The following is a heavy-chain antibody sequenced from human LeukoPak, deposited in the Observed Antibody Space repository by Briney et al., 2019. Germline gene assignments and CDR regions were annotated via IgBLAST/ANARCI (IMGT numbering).Heavy chain of an antibody. J-gene: IGHJ4*02. CDR3: AKDREGTTFDN. V-gene: IGHV3-30*18. CDR1: GFTFSNYD. Sequence: PGWCLRLSCAASGFTFSNYDMHWVRPAPGKGLEWVAVISYDGSNKYYADSVKGRFTISRDNSKNTVYLQMNSLRAEDTAVYYCAKDREGTTFDNWGQGTLVTVSS. D-gene: IGHD1-7*01. CDR2: ISYDGSNK.